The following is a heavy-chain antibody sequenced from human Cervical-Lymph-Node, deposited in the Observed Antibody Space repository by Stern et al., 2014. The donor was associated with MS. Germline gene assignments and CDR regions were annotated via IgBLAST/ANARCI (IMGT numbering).Heavy chain of an antibody. CDR1: GYIFINYY. V-gene: IGHV1-46*04. J-gene: IGHJ6*02. CDR2: ISPSAGST. CDR3: TREDVVVPGAPQQDFGMDV. Sequence: VQLVQSGADVKKPGTSMKVSCKASGYIFINYYIHWVRQAPGQGLEWMGMISPSAGSTNYVRKLKGRLTMPRDTSTSTVYMELKNLTIDDTAVYFCTREDVVVPGAPQQDFGMDVWGQGTTVTVS. D-gene: IGHD2-2*01.